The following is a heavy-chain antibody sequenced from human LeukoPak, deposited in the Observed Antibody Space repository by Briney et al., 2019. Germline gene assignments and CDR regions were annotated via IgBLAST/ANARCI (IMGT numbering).Heavy chain of an antibody. CDR1: GFTFSSYS. CDR2: ITESSNTK. V-gene: IGHV3-48*04. CDR3: AREPTTVTTDASFDY. D-gene: IGHD4-17*01. J-gene: IGHJ4*02. Sequence: GGSLRLSCAASGFTFSSYSMDWVRQAPGKGLEWVSYITESSNTKYYADSAKGRFTISRDNAKNSLYLQMNSLRAEDTAVYYCAREPTTVTTDASFDYWGQGTLVTVSS.